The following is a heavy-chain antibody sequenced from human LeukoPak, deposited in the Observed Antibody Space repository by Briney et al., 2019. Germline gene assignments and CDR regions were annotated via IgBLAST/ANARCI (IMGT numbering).Heavy chain of an antibody. CDR3: AKLGTTMVRGVPPYYFDY. CDR1: GFTFSSYW. CDR2: ISGSGGST. V-gene: IGHV3-23*01. Sequence: GGSLRLSCAASGFTFSSYWMLWVRQAPGRGLEWVSAISGSGGSTYYADSVKGRFTISRDNSKNTLYLQMNSLRAEDTAVYYCAKLGTTMVRGVPPYYFDYWGQGTLVTVSS. D-gene: IGHD3-10*01. J-gene: IGHJ4*02.